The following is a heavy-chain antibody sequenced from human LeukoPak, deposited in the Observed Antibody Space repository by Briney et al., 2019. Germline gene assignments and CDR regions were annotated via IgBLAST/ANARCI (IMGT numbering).Heavy chain of an antibody. CDR2: INSNNGGT. D-gene: IGHD6-6*01. CDR1: GYTFTGYY. CDR3: ARDLTSSRENAFDI. V-gene: IGHV1-2*02. J-gene: IGHJ3*02. Sequence: GASVKVSCKASGYTFTGYYMHWVRQAPGQGLEWVGWINSNNGGTNYAQKFEGRVTMTRDTSISVAYMELSRLTSDDTAVYYCARDLTSSRENAFDIWGQGTMVTVSS.